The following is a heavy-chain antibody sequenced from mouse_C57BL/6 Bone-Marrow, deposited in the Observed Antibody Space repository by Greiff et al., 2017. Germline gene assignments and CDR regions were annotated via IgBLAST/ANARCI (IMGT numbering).Heavy chain of an antibody. CDR2: IYPGGGYT. D-gene: IGHD1-1*01. J-gene: IGHJ1*03. V-gene: IGHV1-63*01. CDR3: AIFGYYYGSSDWYFDV. CDR1: GYTFTNYW. Sequence: QVQLQQSGAELVRPGTSVKMSCKASGYTFTNYWIGWAKQRPGHGLEWIGDIYPGGGYTNYNEKFKGKDTLTADKSSSTSYMQFSSLTSEDSAIYYCAIFGYYYGSSDWYFDVWGTGTTVTVSS.